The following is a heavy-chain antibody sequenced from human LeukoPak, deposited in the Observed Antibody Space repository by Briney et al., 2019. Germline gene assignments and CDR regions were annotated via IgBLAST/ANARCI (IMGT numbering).Heavy chain of an antibody. CDR2: INHSGST. D-gene: IGHD6-13*01. CDR3: ARGPWTYYSSSWFDY. CDR1: GGSFSGYY. J-gene: IGHJ4*02. Sequence: WETLSLTCAVYGGSFSGYYWSWIRQPPGKGLEWIGEINHSGSTNYNPSLKSRVTISVDTSKNQFSLKLSSVTAADTAVYYCARGPWTYYSSSWFDYWGQGTLVTVSS. V-gene: IGHV4-34*01.